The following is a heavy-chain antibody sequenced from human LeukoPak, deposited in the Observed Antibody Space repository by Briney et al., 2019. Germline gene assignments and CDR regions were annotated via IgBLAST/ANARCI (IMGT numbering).Heavy chain of an antibody. D-gene: IGHD5-18*01. CDR2: IYSSGST. CDR3: TKRRGYSFGFDYYYMDV. V-gene: IGHV4-39*01. Sequence: SETLSLTCTVSGGSLTSTSHYWDWVRQPPGKGLEWLGSIYSSGSTYYDPSLKSRVTVSFDTSKNQFSLSLTSVTAADTAVYYCTKRRGYSFGFDYYYMDVWGKGTTVTISS. J-gene: IGHJ6*03. CDR1: GGSLTSTSHY.